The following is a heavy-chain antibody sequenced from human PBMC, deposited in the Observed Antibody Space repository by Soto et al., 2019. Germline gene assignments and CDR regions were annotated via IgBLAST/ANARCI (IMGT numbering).Heavy chain of an antibody. V-gene: IGHV3-23*01. CDR2: INLSGGVT. D-gene: IGHD3-9*01. Sequence: EIQLLESGGGLVQSGGSLRLSCAASGFTFSSYAMTWVRQAPGKGLEWVSVINLSGGVTYYADSVRGRFSISKDNFKNTVFLQMNSLRADDTAVYYCAKGGLTSPLDFDPWGQGTLVTVSS. CDR1: GFTFSSYA. CDR3: AKGGLTSPLDFDP. J-gene: IGHJ5*02.